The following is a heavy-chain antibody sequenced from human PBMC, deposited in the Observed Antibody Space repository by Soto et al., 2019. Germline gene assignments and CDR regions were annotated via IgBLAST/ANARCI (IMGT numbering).Heavy chain of an antibody. J-gene: IGHJ6*02. CDR3: ARARLSIAALGYYYYGMDV. CDR1: GYSFTSYG. D-gene: IGHD6-6*01. Sequence: ASVKVSCKASGYSFTSYGISWGRQAPGQGVEWMGWISAYNGNTNYAQKLQGRVTMTTDTSTSTAYMELRSLRSDDTAVYYCARARLSIAALGYYYYGMDVWGQGTTVTVSS. V-gene: IGHV1-18*04. CDR2: ISAYNGNT.